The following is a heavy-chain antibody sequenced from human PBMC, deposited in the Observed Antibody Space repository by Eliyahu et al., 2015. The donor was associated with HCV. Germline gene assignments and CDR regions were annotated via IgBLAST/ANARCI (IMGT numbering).Heavy chain of an antibody. J-gene: IGHJ6*02. CDR2: XNSDGSST. CDR1: GFTFPKYW. Sequence: EVQLVESGGGLVQPGGSLRLSCAASGFTFPKYWMHWVRQVPGKGLVWVSHXNSDGSSTGYADSVKGRFTTSRDNAKNTVYLQMNSLRAEDTAVYYCARTAYYNGMDVWGQGTTVTVSS. CDR3: ARTAYYNGMDV. V-gene: IGHV3-74*01.